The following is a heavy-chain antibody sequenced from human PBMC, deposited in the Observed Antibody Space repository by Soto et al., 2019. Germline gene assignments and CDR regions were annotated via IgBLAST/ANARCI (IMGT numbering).Heavy chain of an antibody. D-gene: IGHD4-17*01. CDR2: ISGSGGST. V-gene: IGHV3-23*01. Sequence: GSLRLSCAASGFTFSSYAMSWVRQAPGKGLEWVSAISGSGGSTYYADSVKGRFTISRDNPKNTLYLQMNSLRAEDTAVYYCAKDEFDYGDYVLDYWGQGTLVTVSS. J-gene: IGHJ4*02. CDR3: AKDEFDYGDYVLDY. CDR1: GFTFSSYA.